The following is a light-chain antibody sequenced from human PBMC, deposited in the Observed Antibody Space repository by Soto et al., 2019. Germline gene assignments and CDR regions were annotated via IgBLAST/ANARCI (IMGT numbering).Light chain of an antibody. Sequence: QSVLTQPPSVSDAPGQRVTISCSGSISNIGNNAVNWYQQLPGKAPKVLIYYDDLLSPGVPDRFAGSKSGTSASLAIRGLQSEAEADYYCGAWDDSLNGPIFGGGTKVTVL. V-gene: IGLV1-36*01. CDR2: YDD. CDR3: GAWDDSLNGPI. J-gene: IGLJ2*01. CDR1: ISNIGNNA.